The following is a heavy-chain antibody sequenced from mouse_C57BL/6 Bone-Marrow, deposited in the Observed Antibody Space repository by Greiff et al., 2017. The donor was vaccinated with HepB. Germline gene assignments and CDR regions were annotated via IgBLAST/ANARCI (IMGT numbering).Heavy chain of an antibody. V-gene: IGHV14-4*01. Sequence: EVQLQESGAELVRPGASVKLSCTASGFNIKDDYMHWVKQRPEQGLEWIGWIDPENGDTEYASKFQGKATITADTSSNTAYLQLSSLTSEDTAVYYCTTPLLYLIACWGQGTRVTVSA. CDR2: IDPENGDT. D-gene: IGHD2-1*01. J-gene: IGHJ3*01. CDR3: TTPLLYLIAC. CDR1: GFNIKDDY.